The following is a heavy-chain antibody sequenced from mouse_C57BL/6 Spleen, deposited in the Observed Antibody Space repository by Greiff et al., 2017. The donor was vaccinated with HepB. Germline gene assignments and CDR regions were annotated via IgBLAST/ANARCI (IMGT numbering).Heavy chain of an antibody. V-gene: IGHV2-6*03. CDR1: GFSLTSYG. J-gene: IGHJ3*01. D-gene: IGHD1-1*01. CDR2: IWSDGST. CDR3: ARGHYYGSSTWFAY. Sequence: QVQLQQSGPGLVAPSQSLSITCTVSGFSLTSYGIHWVRQPPGKGLEWLVVIWSDGSTTYNSALKSRLSISKDNSKSQVFSKMNSLQTDDTAMYYCARGHYYGSSTWFAYWGQGTLVTVSA.